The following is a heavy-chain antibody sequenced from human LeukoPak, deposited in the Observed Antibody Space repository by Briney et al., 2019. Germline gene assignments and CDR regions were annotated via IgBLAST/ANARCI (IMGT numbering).Heavy chain of an antibody. J-gene: IGHJ4*02. D-gene: IGHD6-13*01. V-gene: IGHV3-21*01. Sequence: PRGSLRLSCAASGFTFSSYSMNWVCQAPGKGLEWVSSISSSSSYIYYADSVKGRFTISRDNAKNSLYLQMNSLRAEDTAVYYCARGRRIAAAGLYYFDYWGQGTLVTVSS. CDR3: ARGRRIAAAGLYYFDY. CDR1: GFTFSSYS. CDR2: ISSSSSYI.